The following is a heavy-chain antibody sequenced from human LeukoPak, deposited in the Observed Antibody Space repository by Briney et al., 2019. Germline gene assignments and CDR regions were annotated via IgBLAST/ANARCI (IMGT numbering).Heavy chain of an antibody. CDR1: GYTFTSYD. CDR3: ASRLPPATVDDF. V-gene: IGHV1-8*01. D-gene: IGHD4-17*01. Sequence: ASVKVSCKASGYTFTSYDINWVRQATGQGLEWMGWMNPNSGNTGYAQKFQGRVTMTRNTSISTAYMELSSLRSEDTAVYYCASRLPPATVDDFCGQGTLVTVSS. CDR2: MNPNSGNT. J-gene: IGHJ4*02.